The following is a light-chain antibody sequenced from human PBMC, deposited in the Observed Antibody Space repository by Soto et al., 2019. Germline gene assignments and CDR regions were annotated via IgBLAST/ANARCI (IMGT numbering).Light chain of an antibody. CDR1: SSNIGAGYD. Sequence: QSVLTQPPSVSGAPGQRVTISCTGSSSNIGAGYDVHWYQQLPGTAPKLLIYGNSNRPSGVPDRFSGSKSGTSASLAITGLQAEDGADYYCQSYDSSLRGAVFGGGTQLTAL. V-gene: IGLV1-40*01. CDR3: QSYDSSLRGAV. J-gene: IGLJ7*02. CDR2: GNS.